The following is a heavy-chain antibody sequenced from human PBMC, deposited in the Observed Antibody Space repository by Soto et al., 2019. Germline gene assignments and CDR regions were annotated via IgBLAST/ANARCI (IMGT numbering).Heavy chain of an antibody. CDR3: ARAPEQRPIDY. D-gene: IGHD6-19*01. Sequence: EVQLVESGGGLVQPGGSLRLSCAASGFTLSDYWMHWVRQVPGKGLLWVSRISVDGGDTTYADSVKGRFTISRDNAKNTLYPQMDTLRAEDTAIYYWARAPEQRPIDYWGQGSLVTVSS. CDR1: GFTLSDYW. CDR2: ISVDGGDT. J-gene: IGHJ4*02. V-gene: IGHV3-74*01.